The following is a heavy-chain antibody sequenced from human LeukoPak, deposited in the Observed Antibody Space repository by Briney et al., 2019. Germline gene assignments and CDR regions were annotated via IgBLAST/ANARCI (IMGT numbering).Heavy chain of an antibody. V-gene: IGHV4-59*01. D-gene: IGHD1-26*01. CDR1: GGSISSYY. CDR3: ARGEWEQWGPYYYYYYMDV. CDR2: IYYSGST. J-gene: IGHJ6*03. Sequence: SETLSLTCTVSGGSISSYYWSWIRQPPGKGLEWIGYIYYSGSTNYNPSLKSRVTISVDTSKNQFSLKLSSVTAADTAVYHCARGEWEQWGPYYYYYYMDVWGKGTTVTISS.